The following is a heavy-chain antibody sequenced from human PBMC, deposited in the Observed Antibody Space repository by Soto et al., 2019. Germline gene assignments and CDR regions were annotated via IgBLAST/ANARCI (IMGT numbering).Heavy chain of an antibody. Sequence: GASVKVSCKASGGTFSSYAISWVRQAPGQGLEWMGGIIPIFGTANYAQKFQGRVTITADESTSTAYMELSSLRSEDTAVYYCARDLAYYYDSSGSQFDYWGQGTLVTVSS. D-gene: IGHD3-22*01. V-gene: IGHV1-69*13. CDR3: ARDLAYYYDSSGSQFDY. CDR1: GGTFSSYA. J-gene: IGHJ4*02. CDR2: IIPIFGTA.